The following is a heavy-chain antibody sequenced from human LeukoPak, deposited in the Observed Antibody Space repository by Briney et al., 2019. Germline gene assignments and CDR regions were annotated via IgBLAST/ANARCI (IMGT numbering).Heavy chain of an antibody. CDR2: ISGSGGST. CDR1: GLTFSSFG. D-gene: IGHD6-6*01. CDR3: AKDRRAEYKDAFDI. Sequence: GGSLRLSCAASGLTFSSFGMSWVRQAPGKGLEWVSAISGSGGSTYYADSVKGRFTISRDNSKNTLYLQMNSLRAEDTAVYYCAKDRRAEYKDAFDIWGQGTMVTVSS. V-gene: IGHV3-23*01. J-gene: IGHJ3*02.